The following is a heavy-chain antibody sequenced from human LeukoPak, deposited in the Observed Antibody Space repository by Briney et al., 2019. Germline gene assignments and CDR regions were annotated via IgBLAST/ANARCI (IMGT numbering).Heavy chain of an antibody. CDR3: AKVIGGSTSCSRIAARPWCWAFDI. V-gene: IGHV3-30*02. J-gene: IGHJ3*02. Sequence: PGRSLRLSCAASGFTFSSYGMHWVRQAPGKGLEWVAFIRYDGSNKYYADSVKGRFTISRDNSKNTLYLQMNSLRAEDTAVYYCAKVIGGSTSCSRIAARPWCWAFDIWGQGTMVTVSS. CDR2: IRYDGSNK. CDR1: GFTFSSYG. D-gene: IGHD6-6*01.